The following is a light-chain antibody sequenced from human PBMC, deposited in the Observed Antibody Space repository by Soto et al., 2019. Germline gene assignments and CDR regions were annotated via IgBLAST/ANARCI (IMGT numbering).Light chain of an antibody. CDR2: WAS. CDR3: HQYDSTHLT. Sequence: DIVMTQSPDSLAVSLGERATISCKSSQSVLSRSNSKNYLAWYQQKPGQPPKLLIYWASFRESGLPDRFSGSRSEPDFTITIRSLHAEDVAVYYCHQYDSTHLTFGGVTKVEIK. CDR1: QSVLSRSNSKNY. V-gene: IGKV4-1*01. J-gene: IGKJ4*01.